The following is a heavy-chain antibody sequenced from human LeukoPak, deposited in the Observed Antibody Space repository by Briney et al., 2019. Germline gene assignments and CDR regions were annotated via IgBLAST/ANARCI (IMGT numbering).Heavy chain of an antibody. V-gene: IGHV4-61*02. Sequence: SQTLSLTCTVSGGSISSGSYYWSWIRQPAGKGLEWIGRIYTSGSTNYNPSLKSRVTISVDTSKNQFSLKLSSVTAADTAVYYCVRERMVYVDYWGQGTLVTVSS. J-gene: IGHJ4*02. D-gene: IGHD2-8*01. CDR3: VRERMVYVDY. CDR2: IYTSGST. CDR1: GGSISSGSYY.